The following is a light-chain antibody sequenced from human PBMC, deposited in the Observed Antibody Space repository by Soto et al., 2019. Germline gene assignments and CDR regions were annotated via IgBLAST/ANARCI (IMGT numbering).Light chain of an antibody. CDR3: ASWDDNLNGPLL. Sequence: QSALTQPPSASGTPGQRVTISCSGGSSKIGRNSVSWYQQVPGTAPKLIIFNNNERPSGIPGRFSGSKSGASASLAIVGLQSEDEADYFCASWDDNLNGPLLFGGGTKLTVL. CDR2: NNN. CDR1: SSKIGRNS. V-gene: IGLV1-44*01. J-gene: IGLJ2*01.